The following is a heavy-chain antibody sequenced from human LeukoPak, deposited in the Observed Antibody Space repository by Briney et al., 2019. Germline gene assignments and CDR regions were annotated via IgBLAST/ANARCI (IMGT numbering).Heavy chain of an antibody. J-gene: IGHJ6*03. CDR1: GGTFSSYA. V-gene: IGHV1-2*02. D-gene: IGHD6-19*01. Sequence: EASVKVSCKASGGTFSSYAISWVRQATGQGLEWMGWSNPNSGATKYAQKFQGRVTMTRDTSIRTAYMELSRLRSADTAVYYCARDKVAGAGLQADDYYYSYMDVWGKGTTVTVSS. CDR3: ARDKVAGAGLQADDYYYSYMDV. CDR2: SNPNSGAT.